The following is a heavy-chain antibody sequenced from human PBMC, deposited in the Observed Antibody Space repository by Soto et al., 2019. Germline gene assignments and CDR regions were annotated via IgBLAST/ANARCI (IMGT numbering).Heavy chain of an antibody. CDR3: ARPRPMYYYGSGSPNNWFDP. Sequence: SETLSLTCAVYGGSFSGYYWNWIRQPPGKGLEWIGEINHSGSTNYNPSLKSRVTISVDTSKNQFSLNLSSVTAADTAVYYCARPRPMYYYGSGSPNNWFDPWGQGTLVTVSS. J-gene: IGHJ5*02. V-gene: IGHV4-34*01. D-gene: IGHD3-10*01. CDR1: GGSFSGYY. CDR2: INHSGST.